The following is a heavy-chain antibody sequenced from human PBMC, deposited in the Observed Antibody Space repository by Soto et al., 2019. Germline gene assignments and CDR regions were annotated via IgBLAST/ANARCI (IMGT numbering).Heavy chain of an antibody. CDR2: IYPADSDT. J-gene: IGHJ4*02. V-gene: IGHV5-51*01. CDR1: EYTFSTSSYW. CDR3: TRGKDN. Sequence: PGESLKISCKGSEYTFSTSSYWIGWVRQRPGQGLEWMGLIYPADSDTRYSPSFQGQVTISADKSISTAYLQWRSLKASDTGIYYCTRGKDNWGRGTLVTVSS.